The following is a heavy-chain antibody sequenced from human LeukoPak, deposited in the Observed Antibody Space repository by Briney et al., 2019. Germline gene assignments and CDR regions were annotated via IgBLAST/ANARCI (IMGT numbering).Heavy chain of an antibody. D-gene: IGHD3-22*01. J-gene: IGHJ4*02. V-gene: IGHV4-61*01. Sequence: SETLSLTSTVSGGSVSSGNYYWSWIRQPPGKGLEWIGYRHYSGSTNYNPSLKSRVTISVDTSKNQFSLKLSSVTAADTAVYYCARDPSGYFNYWGQGTLATVSS. CDR2: RHYSGST. CDR1: GGSVSSGNYY. CDR3: ARDPSGYFNY.